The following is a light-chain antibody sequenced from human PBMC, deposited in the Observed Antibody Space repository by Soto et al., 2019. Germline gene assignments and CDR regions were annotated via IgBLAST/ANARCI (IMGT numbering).Light chain of an antibody. V-gene: IGKV3-15*01. CDR2: GAS. CDR3: QQYNNWPPIT. Sequence: EXXXTQSXATLXVSPGERATLSCXAXQSVSGXLIWYQQKPGQAPRLLIYGASTRATGIPARFSASGSGTEFTLTISSLQSEDFAVYYCQQYNNWPPITFGPGTRLDIK. CDR1: QSVSGX. J-gene: IGKJ5*01.